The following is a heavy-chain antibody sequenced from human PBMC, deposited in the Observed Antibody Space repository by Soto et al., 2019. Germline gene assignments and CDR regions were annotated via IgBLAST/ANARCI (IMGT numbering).Heavy chain of an antibody. CDR2: IFYSGST. J-gene: IGHJ4*02. CDR1: GGSIISGGYY. CDR3: ARAPGDYFDY. V-gene: IGHV4-31*03. Sequence: QVQLQESGPGLVKPSQTLSLTCTVSGGSIISGGYYWSWIRQHPEKGLEWIGYIFYSGSTYYNPFLKSRVTISVDTSKNQFSLKLSSVTAADTAVYYCARAPGDYFDYWGQVTLVTVSS.